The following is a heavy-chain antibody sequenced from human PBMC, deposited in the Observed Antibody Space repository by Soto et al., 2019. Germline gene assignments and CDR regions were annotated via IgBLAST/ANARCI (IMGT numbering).Heavy chain of an antibody. CDR2: IYYSGST. V-gene: IGHV4-59*01. J-gene: IGHJ4*02. Sequence: SETLSLTCTVSGGSISSYYWSWIRQPPGKGLEWIGYIYYSGSTNYKSSLKSRVTISVDTSKNQFSLKLSSVTAADTAVYYCARTGSGSYGNYDYWGQGTLVTVSS. CDR3: ARTGSGSYGNYDY. D-gene: IGHD3-10*01. CDR1: GGSISSYY.